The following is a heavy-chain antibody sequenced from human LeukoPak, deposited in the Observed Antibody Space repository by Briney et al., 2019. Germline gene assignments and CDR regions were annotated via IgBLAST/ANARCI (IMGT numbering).Heavy chain of an antibody. J-gene: IGHJ6*02. CDR2: IIPILGIA. Sequence: ASVKVSCKASGGTFSSYTISWVRQAPGQGLEWMGRIIPILGIANYAQKFQGRVTITADKSTSTAYMELSGLRSEDTAVYYCARGYDFWSGQEDYGMDVWGQGTTVTVSS. D-gene: IGHD3-3*01. CDR3: ARGYDFWSGQEDYGMDV. CDR1: GGTFSSYT. V-gene: IGHV1-69*02.